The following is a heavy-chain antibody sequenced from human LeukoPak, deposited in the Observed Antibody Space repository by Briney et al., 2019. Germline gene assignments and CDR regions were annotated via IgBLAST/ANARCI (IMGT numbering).Heavy chain of an antibody. J-gene: IGHJ4*02. D-gene: IGHD6-13*01. CDR1: GGSISSSSYY. CDR2: IYYSGST. V-gene: IGHV4-39*07. CDR3: ARSGRGAAAGNDY. Sequence: SETLSLTCTVSGGSISSSSYYWGWIRQPPGKGLEWIGSIYYSGSTYYNPSLKSRVTISVDTSKNQFSLKLSSVTAADTAVYYCARSGRGAAAGNDYWGQGTLVTVPS.